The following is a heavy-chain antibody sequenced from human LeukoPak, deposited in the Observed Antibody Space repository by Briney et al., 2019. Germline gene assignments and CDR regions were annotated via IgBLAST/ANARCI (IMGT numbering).Heavy chain of an antibody. J-gene: IGHJ6*02. Sequence: GGSLRLSCAASGFTFSSYGMHWVRQAPGKGLEWVAVIWYDGSNKYYADSVKGRFTISRDNSKNTLYLQMNSLRAEDTAVYYCASPQNIVVVPAALPYYYYYGMDVWGQGTTVTVSS. CDR1: GFTFSSYG. CDR2: IWYDGSNK. V-gene: IGHV3-33*01. D-gene: IGHD2-2*01. CDR3: ASPQNIVVVPAALPYYYYYGMDV.